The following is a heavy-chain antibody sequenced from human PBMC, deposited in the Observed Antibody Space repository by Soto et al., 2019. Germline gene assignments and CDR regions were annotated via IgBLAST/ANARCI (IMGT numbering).Heavy chain of an antibody. CDR1: GGTFSSYA. V-gene: IGHV1-69*01. J-gene: IGHJ6*02. D-gene: IGHD2-15*01. CDR2: IIPIFGTA. CDR3: ARDPVVVVAANPNYYYGMDV. Sequence: QVQLVQSGAEVKKPGSSVKVSCKASGGTFSSYAISWVRQAPGQGLEWMGGIIPIFGTANYAQKFQGRVTITADESTSTDYMELSSLRSEDTAVYYCARDPVVVVAANPNYYYGMDVWGQGTTVTVSS.